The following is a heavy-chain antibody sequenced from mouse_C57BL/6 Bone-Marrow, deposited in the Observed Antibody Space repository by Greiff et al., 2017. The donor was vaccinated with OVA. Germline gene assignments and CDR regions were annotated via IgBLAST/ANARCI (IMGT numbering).Heavy chain of an antibody. V-gene: IGHV5-17*01. CDR2: ISSGSSTI. CDR3: ARSDYDYCYY. D-gene: IGHD2-4*01. Sequence: DVMLVESGGGLVKPGGSLKLSCAASGFTFSDYGMHWVRQAPEKGLEWVAYISSGSSTIYYADTVKGRFTISRDNAKNTLFLQMTSLWSEDTAMYYCARSDYDYCYYCGQGTTLTVSS. J-gene: IGHJ2*01. CDR1: GFTFSDYG.